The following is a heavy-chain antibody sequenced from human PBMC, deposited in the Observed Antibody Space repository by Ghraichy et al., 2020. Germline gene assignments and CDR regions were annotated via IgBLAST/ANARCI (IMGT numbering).Heavy chain of an antibody. CDR2: IQSDESHK. V-gene: IGHV3-30*02. Sequence: LSLTCAASGFTFSDHGFHWVRQAPGKGLEWVSFIQSDESHKFYGDSVRGRFTISRDISKNTVYLQMNSLRAEDTAVYYCGRDGGAFDIWGQGTMVTVSS. D-gene: IGHD2-15*01. CDR1: GFTFSDHG. CDR3: GRDGGAFDI. J-gene: IGHJ3*02.